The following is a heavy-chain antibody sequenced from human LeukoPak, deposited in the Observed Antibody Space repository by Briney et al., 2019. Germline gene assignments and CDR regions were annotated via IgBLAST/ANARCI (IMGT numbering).Heavy chain of an antibody. J-gene: IGHJ4*02. CDR2: ISGSGGST. V-gene: IGHV3-23*01. CDR3: AKDSIAARPVLWDY. Sequence: GGSLRLSCAASGFTFSSYAMSWVRQAPGKGLEWVSAISGSGGSTYYADSVKGRFTTSRDNSKNTLYLQMNSLRAEDTAVYYCAKDSIAARPVLWDYWGQGTLVTVSS. D-gene: IGHD6-6*01. CDR1: GFTFSSYA.